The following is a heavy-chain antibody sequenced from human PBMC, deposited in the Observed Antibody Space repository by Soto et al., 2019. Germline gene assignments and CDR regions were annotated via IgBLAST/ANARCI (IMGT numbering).Heavy chain of an antibody. J-gene: IGHJ6*03. CDR3: ARGTIVVAPYFYMDV. CDR1: GYPFISYA. D-gene: IGHD2-21*01. Sequence: QGQLVQSRGEVKKPGASVRVSCKASGYPFISYAITWVRQAPGQGLEWMGYMSGYNGETKYAQRFQDRLTITGDTATSTAYLELGSLRSDDTAVYFCARGTIVVAPYFYMDVWGKGTTVTVSS. CDR2: MSGYNGET. V-gene: IGHV1-18*01.